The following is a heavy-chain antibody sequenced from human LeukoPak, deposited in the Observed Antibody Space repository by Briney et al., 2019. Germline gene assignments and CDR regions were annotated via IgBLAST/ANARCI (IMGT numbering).Heavy chain of an antibody. Sequence: GGSLRLSCAASGLTVSSNCMSWVRQAPGKGLEWVSFIYSGGNTYYADSVKGRFTISRDNSKSTVHLQMNSLRAEDTALYYCARDLRGGDYMGPFDYWGQGTLVTVSS. J-gene: IGHJ4*02. CDR2: IYSGGNT. V-gene: IGHV3-53*01. D-gene: IGHD4-17*01. CDR3: ARDLRGGDYMGPFDY. CDR1: GLTVSSNC.